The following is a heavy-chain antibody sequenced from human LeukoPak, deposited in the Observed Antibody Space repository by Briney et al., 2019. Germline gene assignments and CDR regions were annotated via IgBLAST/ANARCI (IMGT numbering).Heavy chain of an antibody. J-gene: IGHJ4*02. CDR2: IYYSGST. Sequence: SETLSLTCTLSVGSISSSSYYWGWIRQPPGKGLEWIGSIYYSGSTYYNPSLKSRVTISVDTSKNQFSLKLSSVTAADTAVYYCARFPRSGSSFDYWGQGTLVTVSS. CDR3: ARFPRSGSSFDY. D-gene: IGHD3-10*01. V-gene: IGHV4-39*01. CDR1: VGSISSSSYY.